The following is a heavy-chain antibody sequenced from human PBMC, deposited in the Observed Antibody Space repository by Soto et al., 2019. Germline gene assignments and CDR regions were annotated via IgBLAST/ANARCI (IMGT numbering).Heavy chain of an antibody. CDR1: GGSFSGYY. V-gene: IGHV4-34*01. Sequence: QVQLQQWGAGLLKPSETLSLTCAVYGGSFSGYYWSWIRQPPGKGLEWIGEINHSGSTNYNPSLKSRVTISVDTSKNQFALKLSSVTAADTAVYYCARTAKTYYYRSGSKKTWGYFDYWVQGTLVTVTS. CDR3: ARTAKTYYYRSGSKKTWGYFDY. D-gene: IGHD3-10*01. J-gene: IGHJ4*02. CDR2: INHSGST.